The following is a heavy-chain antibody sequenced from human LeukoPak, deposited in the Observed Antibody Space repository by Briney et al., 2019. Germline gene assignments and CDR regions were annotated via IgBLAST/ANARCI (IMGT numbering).Heavy chain of an antibody. V-gene: IGHV2-70*11. CDR1: GFSLSASGMC. CDR3: ARGRHARDI. CDR2: IDLDDDK. J-gene: IGHJ3*02. Sequence: SGPALVKPTQTLTLTCTFSGFSLSASGMCVSWIRQPPGKALEWLARIDLDDDKYYTTSLKTRLTISKDTSKNHVVLTLTNMDPVDTATYYRARGRHARDIWGQGTMVTVSS.